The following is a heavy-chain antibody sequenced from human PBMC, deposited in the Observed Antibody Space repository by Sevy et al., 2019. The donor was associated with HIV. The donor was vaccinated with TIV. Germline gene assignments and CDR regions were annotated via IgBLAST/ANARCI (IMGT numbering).Heavy chain of an antibody. J-gene: IGHJ4*02. CDR1: GFTFSDYY. V-gene: IGHV3-11*06. CDR3: VRDRRNYAGQYLDY. CDR2: ISSGSTYT. Sequence: GGSLRLSCAASGFTFSDYYMSWIRQAPGKGLELVSDISSGSTYTKYAYSVKGRFTISRDNAKNSLYLQMNSLRVEDRSICYWVRDRRNYAGQYLDYWGQGTLFTGSS. D-gene: IGHD1-7*01.